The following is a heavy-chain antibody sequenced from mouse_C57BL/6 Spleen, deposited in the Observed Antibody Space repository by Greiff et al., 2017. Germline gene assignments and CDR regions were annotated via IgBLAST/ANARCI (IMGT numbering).Heavy chain of an antibody. V-gene: IGHV1-18*01. Sequence: VQLQQSGPELVKPGASVKIPCKASGYTFTDYNMDWVKQSHGKSLEWIGDINPNNGGTIYNQKFKGKATLTVDKSSSTAYMELRSLTSEDTAVYYCARNYYGSSYPYYFDYWGQGTTLTVSS. CDR2: INPNNGGT. D-gene: IGHD1-1*01. CDR3: ARNYYGSSYPYYFDY. J-gene: IGHJ2*01. CDR1: GYTFTDYN.